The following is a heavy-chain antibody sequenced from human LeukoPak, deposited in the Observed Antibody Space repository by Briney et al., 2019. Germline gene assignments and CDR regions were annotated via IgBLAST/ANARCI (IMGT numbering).Heavy chain of an antibody. CDR2: INHSGST. CDR1: GGSFSGYY. Sequence: SETLSLTCAVYGGSFSGYYWSWIRQPPGEGLEWIGEINHSGSTNYNPSLKSRVTISVDTSKNQFSLKLSSVTAADTAVYYCARGSPVAGTENWFDPWGQGTLVTVSS. D-gene: IGHD6-19*01. V-gene: IGHV4-34*01. J-gene: IGHJ5*02. CDR3: ARGSPVAGTENWFDP.